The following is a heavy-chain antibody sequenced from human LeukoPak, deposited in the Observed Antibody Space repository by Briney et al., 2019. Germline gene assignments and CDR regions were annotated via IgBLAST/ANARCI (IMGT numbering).Heavy chain of an antibody. CDR3: AKGYGGSWYFDY. CDR2: ISGSGGST. V-gene: IGHV3-23*01. D-gene: IGHD6-13*01. J-gene: IGHJ4*02. Sequence: EGSLRLSCAASGFTFSSYAMSWVRQAPGKGLEWVSTISGSGGSTYYADSVKGRFTISRDNSKNMLFLQMNSLRAEDTAVYYCAKGYGGSWYFDYWGQGTLVTVSS. CDR1: GFTFSSYA.